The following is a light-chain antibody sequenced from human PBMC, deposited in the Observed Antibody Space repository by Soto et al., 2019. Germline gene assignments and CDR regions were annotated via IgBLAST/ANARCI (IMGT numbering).Light chain of an antibody. CDR2: KAS. Sequence: DVVMTQSPLSLPVTLGQPASISCRSSRSLVYSDGNAYLSWFQQRPGQSPRRLIYKASNRDSGVPDRFSGSGSGTDFTLQISGVEVEDVGVYYCMQGTHWPPTFGRGTRVEIK. CDR3: MQGTHWPPT. V-gene: IGKV2-30*01. CDR1: RSLVYSDGNAY. J-gene: IGKJ1*01.